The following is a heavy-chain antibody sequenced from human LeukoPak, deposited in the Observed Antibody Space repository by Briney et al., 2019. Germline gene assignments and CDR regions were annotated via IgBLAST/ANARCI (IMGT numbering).Heavy chain of an antibody. CDR3: ARAIAGYLYSYGYYYMDV. Sequence: PSETLSLTCTVSGGPISSSSYYWGWIRQPPGKGLEWIGSIYYSGSTYYNPSLKSRVTISVDTSKNQFSLKLSSVTAADTAVYYCARAIAGYLYSYGYYYMDVWGKGTTVTVSS. CDR2: IYYSGST. J-gene: IGHJ6*03. CDR1: GGPISSSSYY. V-gene: IGHV4-39*07. D-gene: IGHD5-18*01.